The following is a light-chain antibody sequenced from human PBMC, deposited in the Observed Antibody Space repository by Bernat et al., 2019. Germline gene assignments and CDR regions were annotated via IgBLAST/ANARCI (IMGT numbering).Light chain of an antibody. V-gene: IGLV2-18*02. CDR2: EVN. Sequence: QSALTQPPSVSGSPGQSVTISCTGTSSDVGSYNRVSWYQQPPGTAPKLMIYEVNNRPSGVPDRFSGSKSGNTASLTISGLQAEDEADSYCCSFTTTTPWVFGGGTKLPVL. CDR1: SSDVGSYNR. CDR3: CSFTTTTPWV. J-gene: IGLJ3*02.